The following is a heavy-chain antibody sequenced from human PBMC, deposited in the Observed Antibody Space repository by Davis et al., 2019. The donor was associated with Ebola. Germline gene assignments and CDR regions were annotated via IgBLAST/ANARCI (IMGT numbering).Heavy chain of an antibody. Sequence: SETLSLTCTVSGGSISSYYWSWIRQPPGKGLEWIGYIYYSGSTNYNPSLKSRVTISVDTSKNQFSLKLSSVTAADTAVYYCARVEWLGYYYGMDVWGQGTTVTVSS. V-gene: IGHV4-59*08. CDR1: GGSISSYY. D-gene: IGHD3-3*01. J-gene: IGHJ6*02. CDR2: IYYSGST. CDR3: ARVEWLGYYYGMDV.